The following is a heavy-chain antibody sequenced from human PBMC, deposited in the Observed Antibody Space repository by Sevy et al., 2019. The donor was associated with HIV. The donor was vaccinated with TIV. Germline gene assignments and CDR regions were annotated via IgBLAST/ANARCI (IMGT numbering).Heavy chain of an antibody. D-gene: IGHD2-15*01. J-gene: IGHJ4*02. CDR2: INPNSGGT. CDR3: EASTHRRLYYFDY. V-gene: IGHV1-2*02. Sequence: ASVKVSCKASGYTFTGYYMHWVRQAPGQGLEWMGWINPNSGGTNYAQKFQGRVTMTRDTSISTAYMELSRLRSDDTAVYYCEASTHRRLYYFDYWGQGTLVTVSS. CDR1: GYTFTGYY.